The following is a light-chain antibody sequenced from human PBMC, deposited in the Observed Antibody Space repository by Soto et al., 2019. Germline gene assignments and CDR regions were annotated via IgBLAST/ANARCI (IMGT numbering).Light chain of an antibody. V-gene: IGKV1-39*01. CDR1: QNIDIY. J-gene: IGKJ5*01. CDR2: TTS. Sequence: DIQMTQSPSSLSASVGDRVTITCRAGQNIDIYLNWYQQKPGRVPKLLIHTTSTLESGVPSRFSGSGSGTDFTLTISSLQPEDFATYYCQQYYPTPTFGQGTRLEIK. CDR3: QQYYPTPT.